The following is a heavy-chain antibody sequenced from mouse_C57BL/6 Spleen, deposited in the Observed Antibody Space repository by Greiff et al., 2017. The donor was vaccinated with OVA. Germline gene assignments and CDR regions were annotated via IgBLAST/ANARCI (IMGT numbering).Heavy chain of an antibody. D-gene: IGHD6-1*01. J-gene: IGHJ4*01. CDR1: GYAFSSSW. V-gene: IGHV1-82*01. Sequence: VKLVESGPELVKPGASVKISCKASGYAFSSSWMNWVKQRPGKGLEWIGRIYPGDGDTNYNGKFKGKATLTADKSSSTAYMQLSSLTSEDSAVYFCARSSFPGAMDYWGQGTSVTVSS. CDR2: IYPGDGDT. CDR3: ARSSFPGAMDY.